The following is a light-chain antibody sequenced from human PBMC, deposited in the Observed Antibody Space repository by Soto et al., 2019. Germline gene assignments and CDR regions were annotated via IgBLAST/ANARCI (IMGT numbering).Light chain of an antibody. CDR1: SGHSSYA. CDR2: FNSDGSH. V-gene: IGLV4-69*01. CDR3: QTWGTGIVV. Sequence: QSVLTQSPSASASLGASVKLTCTLSSGHSSYAIAWHQQQPEKGPRYLMKFNSDGSHSKGDGIPDRFSGSSSGAERYLTIYSLRSEDEADYYCQTWGTGIVVFGGGTKVTVL. J-gene: IGLJ2*01.